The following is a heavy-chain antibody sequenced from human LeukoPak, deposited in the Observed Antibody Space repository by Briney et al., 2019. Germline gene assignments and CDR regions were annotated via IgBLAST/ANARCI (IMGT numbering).Heavy chain of an antibody. CDR3: ARDSVDTAMVTGWYFDY. CDR1: GGTFSSYT. V-gene: IGHV1-69*04. CDR2: IIPILGIA. J-gene: IGHJ4*02. D-gene: IGHD5-18*01. Sequence: SVKVSCKASGGTFSSYTISWMLQAPGQGLEWMGRIIPILGIANYAQKFQGRVTITADKSTSTAYMELSSLRSEDTAVYYCARDSVDTAMVTGWYFDYWGQGTLVTVSS.